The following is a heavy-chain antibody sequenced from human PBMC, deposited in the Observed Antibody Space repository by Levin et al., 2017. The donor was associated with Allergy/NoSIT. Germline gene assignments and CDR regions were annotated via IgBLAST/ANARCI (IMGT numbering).Heavy chain of an antibody. Sequence: GESLKISCAASGFTFSSYGMHWVRQAPGKGLEWVAVIWYDGSNKYYADSVKGRFTISRDNSKNTLYLQMNSLRAEDTAVYYCARDKQVVSSWTRTPGDDAFDIWGQGTMVTVSS. CDR2: IWYDGSNK. V-gene: IGHV3-33*01. D-gene: IGHD6-13*01. CDR1: GFTFSSYG. J-gene: IGHJ3*02. CDR3: ARDKQVVSSWTRTPGDDAFDI.